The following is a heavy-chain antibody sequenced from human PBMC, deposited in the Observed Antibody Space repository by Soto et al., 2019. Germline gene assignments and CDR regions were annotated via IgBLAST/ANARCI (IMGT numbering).Heavy chain of an antibody. Sequence: VGSLRLSCAASGFTFINAWMSWVRQAPGKGLEWVGRIKSKTDGGTTDYAAPVKGRFTISRDDSKTTLYLQMNSLRTEDTAVYYCTKLTMIDVHNDYWGEGTMVTVSS. D-gene: IGHD3-22*01. CDR1: GFTFINAW. CDR2: IKSKTDGGTT. V-gene: IGHV3-15*01. J-gene: IGHJ4*02. CDR3: TKLTMIDVHNDY.